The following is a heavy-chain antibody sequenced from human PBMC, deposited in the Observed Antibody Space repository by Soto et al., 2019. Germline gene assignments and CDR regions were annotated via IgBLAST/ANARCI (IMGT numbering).Heavy chain of an antibody. Sequence: QITLKESGPTVVKPTQTLTLTCSLSGFSLNTGGVGVGWIRQPPGKALEWLAVIYWDDDKSWNPSLRDRLTLTRDASDDQVVLTVTNRDPVDTGTYYCARRRGGFGGGWTTPYFDYWGQGTLVTVSS. CDR1: GFSLNTGGVG. CDR3: ARRRGGFGGGWTTPYFDY. CDR2: IYWDDDK. J-gene: IGHJ4*02. D-gene: IGHD6-19*01. V-gene: IGHV2-5*02.